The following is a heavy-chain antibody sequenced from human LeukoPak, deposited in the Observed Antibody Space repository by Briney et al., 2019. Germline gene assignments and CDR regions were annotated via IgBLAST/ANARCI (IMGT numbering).Heavy chain of an antibody. J-gene: IGHJ4*02. CDR3: ASPSSSWRYYFDY. V-gene: IGHV3-48*01. D-gene: IGHD6-13*01. CDR1: GFTFSSYS. Sequence: GGSLRLSCAASGFTFSSYSMNWVRQAPGKGLEWVSYISSSSSTIYYADSVKGRFTISRDNAKNSLYLQMNSLRAEDTAVYYCASPSSSWRYYFDYWGQGTLVTVAS. CDR2: ISSSSSTI.